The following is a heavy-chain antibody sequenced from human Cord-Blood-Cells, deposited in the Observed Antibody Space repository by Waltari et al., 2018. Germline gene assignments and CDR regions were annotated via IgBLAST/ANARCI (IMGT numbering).Heavy chain of an antibody. J-gene: IGHJ4*02. CDR1: GFTFGDYA. CDR3: TRGHGSGSYSTDFDY. Sequence: EVQLVESGGGLVKPGRSLRLSCTASGFTFGDYAMSWFRQAPRQGLEWVGFIRSKAYGGTTEYAASVKGRLTISRDDSKSIAYLQMNSLKTEDTAVYYCTRGHGSGSYSTDFDYWGQGTLVTVSS. V-gene: IGHV3-49*05. CDR2: IRSKAYGGTT. D-gene: IGHD3-10*01.